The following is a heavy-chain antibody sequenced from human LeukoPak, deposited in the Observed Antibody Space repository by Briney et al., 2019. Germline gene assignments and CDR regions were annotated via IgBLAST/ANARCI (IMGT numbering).Heavy chain of an antibody. CDR3: AKDRSGSYSCDY. Sequence: GGSLSLSCAASGFTFSSYAMSWVRQAPGKGLEWVSAISGSGGSTYYADSVKGRFTISRDNAKNTLYLQMNSLRAEDTAVYYCAKDRSGSYSCDYWGQGTLVTVSS. CDR2: ISGSGGST. CDR1: GFTFSSYA. V-gene: IGHV3-23*01. J-gene: IGHJ4*02. D-gene: IGHD1-26*01.